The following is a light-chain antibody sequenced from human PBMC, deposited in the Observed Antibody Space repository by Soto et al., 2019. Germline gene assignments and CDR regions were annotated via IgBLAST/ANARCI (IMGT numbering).Light chain of an antibody. V-gene: IGKV1-5*03. CDR3: QQYYSYRA. CDR1: QSISSW. CDR2: KAS. Sequence: DVPMTQSPSTVSASVGDRVTITCRASQSISSWLAWYQQKPGKAPKLLIYKASSLESGVPSRFSGSGSGTEFTLTISSLQPDDFATYYCQQYYSYRAFGQGTKVEIK. J-gene: IGKJ1*01.